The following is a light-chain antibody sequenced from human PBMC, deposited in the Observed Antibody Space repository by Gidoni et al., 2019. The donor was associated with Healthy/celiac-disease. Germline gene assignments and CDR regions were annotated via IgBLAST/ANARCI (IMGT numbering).Light chain of an antibody. CDR2: AAS. Sequence: DIQLTQSPSFLSASVGDRVTITCRASQGISSYLAWYQQQPGKAPKLLIYAASTLQRGVPSRFSGSGSGTEFTLTISSLQPEDFATYYCQQLNSYPWTFGQGTKVEIK. J-gene: IGKJ1*01. V-gene: IGKV1-9*01. CDR1: QGISSY. CDR3: QQLNSYPWT.